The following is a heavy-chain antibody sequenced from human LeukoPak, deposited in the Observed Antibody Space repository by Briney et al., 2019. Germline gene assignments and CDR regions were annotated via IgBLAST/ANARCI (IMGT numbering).Heavy chain of an antibody. J-gene: IGHJ4*02. CDR2: INHSGST. CDR3: ARGKRGYSSSWYDY. CDR1: GDSISGNY. D-gene: IGHD6-13*01. V-gene: IGHV4-34*01. Sequence: PSETLSLTCTVSGDSISGNYWSWIRQPPGKGLEWIGEINHSGSTNYNPSLKSRVTISVDTSKNQFSLKLSSVTAADTAVYYCARGKRGYSSSWYDYWGQGTLVTVSS.